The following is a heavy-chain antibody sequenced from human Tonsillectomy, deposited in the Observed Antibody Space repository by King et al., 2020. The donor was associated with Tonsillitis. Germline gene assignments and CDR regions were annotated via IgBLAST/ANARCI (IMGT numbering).Heavy chain of an antibody. CDR2: INHSGST. CDR3: ARGSGAAAVNWFDP. V-gene: IGHV4-34*01. D-gene: IGHD6-13*01. Sequence: HVQLQQWGAGLLKPSETLSLTCAVFGGSFSDYYWRWIRQPPGKGLEWIGEINHSGSTNYNPSLRSRVTISVDTSKNQFSLKLTFMTAADTAAYYCARGSGAAAVNWFDPWGQGTLVTVSS. J-gene: IGHJ5*02. CDR1: GGSFSDYY.